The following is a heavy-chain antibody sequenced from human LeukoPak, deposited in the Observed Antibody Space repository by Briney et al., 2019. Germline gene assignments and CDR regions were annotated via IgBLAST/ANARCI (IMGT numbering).Heavy chain of an antibody. CDR3: ASERDVLRFLGGLFDLRPLNYFDY. D-gene: IGHD3-3*01. Sequence: SETLSLTCTVSGGSISSSSYYWGRLPPPPGQGLEWIGSIYYSGSGYYNPSHESRVTISVDTFKNQFSMKLSSVTAADPAVYYCASERDVLRFLGGLFDLRPLNYFDYWGQGTLVTVSS. V-gene: IGHV4-39*01. J-gene: IGHJ4*02. CDR2: IYYSGSG. CDR1: GGSISSSSYY.